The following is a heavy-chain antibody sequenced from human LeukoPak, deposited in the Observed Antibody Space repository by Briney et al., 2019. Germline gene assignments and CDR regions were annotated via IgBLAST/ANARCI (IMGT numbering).Heavy chain of an antibody. CDR2: IYYNGGP. D-gene: IGHD3-10*01. Sequence: SETLSLTCTVSGGSIRGYFWSRIRKPPGKGLEWIGYIYYNGGPNYNPSLKSRVTISVDTSKNQFSLKLSSVIAADTAVYYCAGLHASGAEEFDPWGLGTLVTVSS. V-gene: IGHV4-59*03. CDR3: AGLHASGAEEFDP. J-gene: IGHJ5*02. CDR1: GGSIRGYF.